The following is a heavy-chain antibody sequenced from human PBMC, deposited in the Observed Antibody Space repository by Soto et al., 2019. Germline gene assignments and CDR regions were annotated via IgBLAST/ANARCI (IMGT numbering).Heavy chain of an antibody. D-gene: IGHD1-26*01. Sequence: SETLSLTCSVSGVSISIGGDYWSWIRQHPGKGLEWIGYMHYSGSTYYNPSLKTRPTISIDSSKNHFSLELTSVTAADTAVYYCARSEATGLDHWGQGTLVTVSS. J-gene: IGHJ4*02. CDR2: MHYSGST. CDR3: ARSEATGLDH. V-gene: IGHV4-31*03. CDR1: GVSISIGGDY.